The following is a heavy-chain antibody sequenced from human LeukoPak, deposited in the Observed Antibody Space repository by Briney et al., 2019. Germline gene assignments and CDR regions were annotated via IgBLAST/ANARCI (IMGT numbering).Heavy chain of an antibody. J-gene: IGHJ4*02. Sequence: GSLRLSCAASGFTFSSYWMSCVRQAPGKGLEWVGSIFYIGSTYYNPSLKSRVSISVYTSKNQFSLKLSSVTAADTAGYYSARCWSGYGTNVYYFDYWGQGTLVTVSS. CDR3: ARCWSGYGTNVYYFDY. CDR2: IFYIGST. V-gene: IGHV4-39*07. D-gene: IGHD3-3*01. CDR1: GFTFSSYW.